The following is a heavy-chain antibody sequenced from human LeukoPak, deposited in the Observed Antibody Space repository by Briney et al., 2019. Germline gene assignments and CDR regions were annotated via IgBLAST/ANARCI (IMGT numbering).Heavy chain of an antibody. V-gene: IGHV3-33*01. CDR3: ARGLELVPTDY. CDR2: IRYDGSNK. J-gene: IGHJ4*02. CDR1: GFTFSSYG. D-gene: IGHD2-8*02. Sequence: PAGRSLRLSCAASGFTFSSYGMHWVRQAPGKGLEWVAVIRYDGSNKYYADSVKGRSTISRDNSKNTLYLQMNSLRAEDTAVYYCARGLELVPTDYWGQGTLVTVSS.